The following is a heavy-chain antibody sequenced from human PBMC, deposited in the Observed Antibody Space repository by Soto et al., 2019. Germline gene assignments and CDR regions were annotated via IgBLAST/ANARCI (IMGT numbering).Heavy chain of an antibody. CDR3: ARRSRLAVAGTGYFDY. D-gene: IGHD6-19*01. Sequence: ASVKVSCKASGCTFTSYGISWVRQAPGQGLEWMGWISAYNGNTNYAQKLQGRVTMTTDTSTSTAYMELRSLRSDDTAVYYCARRSRLAVAGTGYFDYWGQGTLVTVSS. CDR2: ISAYNGNT. J-gene: IGHJ4*02. CDR1: GCTFTSYG. V-gene: IGHV1-18*01.